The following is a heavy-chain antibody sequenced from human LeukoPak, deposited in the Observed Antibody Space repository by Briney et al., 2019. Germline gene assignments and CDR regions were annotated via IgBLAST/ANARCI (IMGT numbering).Heavy chain of an antibody. CDR1: GGSFSGYY. CDR3: ARVSGTYDFWSGYYVPNTKAFYYMDV. D-gene: IGHD3-3*01. J-gene: IGHJ6*03. CDR2: INHSGST. Sequence: SETLSLTCAVYGGSFSGYYWSWIRQPPGKGLEWIGEINHSGSTNYNPSLKSRVTISVDTSKNQFSLKLSSVTAADTAVYYCARVSGTYDFWSGYYVPNTKAFYYMDVWGKGPRSPSP. V-gene: IGHV4-34*01.